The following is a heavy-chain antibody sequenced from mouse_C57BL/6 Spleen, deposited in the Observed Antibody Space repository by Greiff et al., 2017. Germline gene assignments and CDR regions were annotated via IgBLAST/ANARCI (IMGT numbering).Heavy chain of an antibody. J-gene: IGHJ3*01. D-gene: IGHD2-4*01. V-gene: IGHV1-69*01. CDR3: ARRDDYDVEAWCAY. CDR2: IDPSDSYT. Sequence: QVQLQQPGAELVMPGASVKLSCKASGYTFTSYWMHWVKQRPGQGLEWIGEIDPSDSYTNYNPEFTGKSTLTVDKSSSQACMQLSRLTSEDSAVYYCARRDDYDVEAWCAYWGQGTLVTVSA. CDR1: GYTFTSYW.